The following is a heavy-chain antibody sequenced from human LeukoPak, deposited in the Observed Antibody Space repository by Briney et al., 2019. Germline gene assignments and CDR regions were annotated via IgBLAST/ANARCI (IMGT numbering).Heavy chain of an antibody. V-gene: IGHV4-4*07. Sequence: PSETLSLTCAVSGGSISSYYWSWIRQPAGKGLEWIGRIYTSGSTNYNPSLKSRVTMSVDTSKNQFSLKLSSVTAADTAVYYCARCPYFGAPYYYYGMDVWGQGTTVTVSS. J-gene: IGHJ6*02. CDR2: IYTSGST. CDR3: ARCPYFGAPYYYYGMDV. D-gene: IGHD3-16*01. CDR1: GGSISSYY.